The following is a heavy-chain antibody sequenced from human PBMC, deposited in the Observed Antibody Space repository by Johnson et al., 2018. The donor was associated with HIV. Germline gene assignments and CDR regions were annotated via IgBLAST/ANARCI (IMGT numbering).Heavy chain of an antibody. J-gene: IGHJ3*02. CDR1: GFTFDDYA. Sequence: VQLVESGGGLVQPGRSLRLSCAASGFTFDDYAMHWVRQAPGKGLEWVSGISWNSGSIGYVDSVKGRFTISRDNAKNSLYLQMNSLTAEDTALYYCAKVSIVVGTRGAFDIWGQGTMVTVSS. D-gene: IGHD3-22*01. V-gene: IGHV3-9*01. CDR2: ISWNSGSI. CDR3: AKVSIVVGTRGAFDI.